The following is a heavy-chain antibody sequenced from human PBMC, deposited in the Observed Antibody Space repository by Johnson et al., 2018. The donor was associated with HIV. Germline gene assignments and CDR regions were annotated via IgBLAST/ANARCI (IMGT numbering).Heavy chain of an antibody. CDR2: IRYDGSNK. CDR1: GFTFSSYG. CDR3: AKSLPGYDAFDI. J-gene: IGHJ3*02. Sequence: QVQLVESGGGVVQPGGYLRLSCAASGFTFSSYGMHWVRQAPGKGLEWVAFIRYDGSNKYYADSVKGRFTISRDNSKNTLYLQMNSLRAEDTAVYYCAKSLPGYDAFDIWCQGTMVTVSS. V-gene: IGHV3-30*02. D-gene: IGHD5-12*01.